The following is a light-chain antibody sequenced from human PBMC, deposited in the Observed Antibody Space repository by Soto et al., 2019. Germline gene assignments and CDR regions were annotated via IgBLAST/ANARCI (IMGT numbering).Light chain of an antibody. Sequence: QSVLTQPPSAFGTPGQRVTISCSGRSSNIGSNFVYWYQHLPGTAPKLVIYRNSQRPSGVPDRFSGSKSGTSASLAISGLQSEDEADYYCAGWDDSLSGYVFGPGTKLTVL. CDR2: RNS. V-gene: IGLV1-47*01. J-gene: IGLJ1*01. CDR3: AGWDDSLSGYV. CDR1: SSNIGSNF.